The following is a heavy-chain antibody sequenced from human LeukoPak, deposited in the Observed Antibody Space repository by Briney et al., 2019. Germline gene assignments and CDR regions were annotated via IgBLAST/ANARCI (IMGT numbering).Heavy chain of an antibody. V-gene: IGHV4-34*01. CDR2: INHSGST. CDR3: ARGFGVVVPAAHYYYYGMDV. J-gene: IGHJ6*02. CDR1: GGSFSGYY. D-gene: IGHD2-2*01. Sequence: SETLSLTCAVYGGSFSGYYWSWIRQPPGKGLEWIGEINHSGSTNYNPSLRSRVTISVDTSKNQFSLKLSSVTAADTAVYYCARGFGVVVPAAHYYYYGMDVWGQGTTVTVSS.